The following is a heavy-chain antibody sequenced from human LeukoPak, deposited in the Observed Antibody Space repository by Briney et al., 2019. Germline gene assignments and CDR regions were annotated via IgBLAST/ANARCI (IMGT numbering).Heavy chain of an antibody. CDR2: ISAYNGNT. CDR1: GHTFTNYG. CDR3: ARGLPSSSSWYRYFQH. V-gene: IGHV1-18*01. Sequence: AASVKVSCKASGHTFTNYGISWVRQAPGEGLEWMGWISAYNGNTNYAQKFQGRVTMTTDTSTSTAYMELRSLRSDDTAVYYCARGLPSSSSWYRYFQHWGQGTLVTVSS. J-gene: IGHJ1*01. D-gene: IGHD6-13*01.